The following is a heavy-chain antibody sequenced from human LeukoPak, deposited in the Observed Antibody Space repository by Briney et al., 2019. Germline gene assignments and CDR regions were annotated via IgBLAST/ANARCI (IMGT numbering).Heavy chain of an antibody. CDR3: ARGNPPPYSSPAFHH. D-gene: IGHD6-19*01. CDR1: GFTFSSYE. V-gene: IGHV3-48*03. J-gene: IGHJ1*01. CDR2: ISSSGSTI. Sequence: GGSLRLSCAASGFTFSSYEMNWVRQAPGKGLEWVSYISSSGSTIYYADSVKGRFTIYRDNAKNSLYLQMNSLRAEDTAVYYCARGNPPPYSSPAFHHWGQGTLVTVSS.